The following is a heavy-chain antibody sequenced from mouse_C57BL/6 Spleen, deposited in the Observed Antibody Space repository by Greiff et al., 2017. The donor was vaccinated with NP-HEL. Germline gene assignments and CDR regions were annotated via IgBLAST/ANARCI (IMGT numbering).Heavy chain of an antibody. V-gene: IGHV1-85*01. J-gene: IGHJ3*01. CDR3: ARPSYYGSSAGAWFAY. CDR1: GYTFTSYD. D-gene: IGHD1-1*01. Sequence: VQLQQSGPELVKPGASVKLSCKASGYTFTSYDINWVKQRPGQGLEWIGWIYPRDGSTKYNEKFKGKATLTVDTSSSTAYMELHSLTSEDSAVYFCARPSYYGSSAGAWFAYWGQGTLVTVSA. CDR2: IYPRDGST.